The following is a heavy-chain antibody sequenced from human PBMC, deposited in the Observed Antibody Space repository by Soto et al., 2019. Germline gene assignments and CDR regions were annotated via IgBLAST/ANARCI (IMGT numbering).Heavy chain of an antibody. J-gene: IGHJ6*02. CDR1: GFTFSSYG. CDR3: AKEGSSSGGNYYYGMDV. D-gene: IGHD6-6*01. CDR2: ISYDGSNK. Sequence: QVQLVESGGGVVQPGRSLRLSCAASGFTFSSYGMHWVRQAPGKGLEWVAVISYDGSNKYYADSVKGRFTISRDNSKNTLYLQMNSLRAEDTAVYYCAKEGSSSGGNYYYGMDVWGQGTTVTVSS. V-gene: IGHV3-30*18.